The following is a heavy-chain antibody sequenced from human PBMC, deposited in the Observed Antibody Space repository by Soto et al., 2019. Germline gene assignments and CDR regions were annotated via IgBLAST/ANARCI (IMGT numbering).Heavy chain of an antibody. CDR2: IYYSGTT. J-gene: IGHJ4*02. CDR1: GYSISSSNW. D-gene: IGHD1-26*01. V-gene: IGHV4-28*01. CDR3: ARREIQGPIDY. Sequence: QVQLQESGPGLVKPSDTLSLTCAVSGYSISSSNWWGWIRQPPGKGLEWIGHIYYSGTTYYNPSHKSRVTMSVDTSKNQFSLKLTSVTAVDTAVYYCARREIQGPIDYWGQGTLVTVSS.